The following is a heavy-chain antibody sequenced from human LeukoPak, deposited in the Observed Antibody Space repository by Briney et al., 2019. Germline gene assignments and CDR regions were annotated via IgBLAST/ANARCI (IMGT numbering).Heavy chain of an antibody. J-gene: IGHJ6*03. CDR1: GGSISSYY. CDR2: IYYSGST. Sequence: SETLSLTCTVSGGSISSYYWSWIRQPPGKGLEWIGYIYYSGSTNYNPSLKSRVTISVDTSKNQFSLKLSSVTAADTAVYYCASATTLAARYYYYYMDVWGKGTTVTVSS. D-gene: IGHD6-6*01. CDR3: ASATTLAARYYYYYMDV. V-gene: IGHV4-59*01.